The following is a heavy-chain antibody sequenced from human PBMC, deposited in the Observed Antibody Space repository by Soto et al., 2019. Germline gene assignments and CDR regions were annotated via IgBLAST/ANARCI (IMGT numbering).Heavy chain of an antibody. D-gene: IGHD6-6*01. V-gene: IGHV1-58*01. CDR1: GFTFTSSA. CDR2: IVVGSGNT. Sequence: GASVKVSCKASGFTFTSSAVQWVRQARGQRLEWIGWIVVGSGNTNYAQKFQERVTMTRNMSTSTAYMELSSLRSEDTAVYYCARGSEYSSSLLLRGGNYYYMDVWGKGTTVTVSS. CDR3: ARGSEYSSSLLLRGGNYYYMDV. J-gene: IGHJ6*03.